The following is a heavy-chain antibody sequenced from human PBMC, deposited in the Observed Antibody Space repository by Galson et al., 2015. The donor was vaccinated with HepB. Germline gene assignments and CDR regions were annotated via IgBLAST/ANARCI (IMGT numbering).Heavy chain of an antibody. V-gene: IGHV1-69*04. CDR3: ARDVKWRHIAAAGYYYYYGMDV. Sequence: SVKVSCKASGGTFSSYAISWVRQAPGQGLEWMGRIIPILGIANYAQKFQGRVTITADKSTSTAYMELSSLRSEDTAVYYCARDVKWRHIAAAGYYYYYGMDVWDQGTTVTVSS. J-gene: IGHJ6*02. D-gene: IGHD6-13*01. CDR2: IIPILGIA. CDR1: GGTFSSYA.